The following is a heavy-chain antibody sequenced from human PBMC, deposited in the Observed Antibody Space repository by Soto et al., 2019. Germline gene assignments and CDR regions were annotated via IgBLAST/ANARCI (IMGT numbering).Heavy chain of an antibody. Sequence: SETLSLTCTVSGGSISCYYWSWIRQPPGKGLQWIGYIHYSGNSNYNPSLRSRVTISVDTSKNQFSLKLASVTAADTAAYYCARLNYDLSTGYELVDSWGQGTLVTVSS. J-gene: IGHJ4*02. CDR1: GGSISCYY. CDR3: ARLNYDLSTGYELVDS. V-gene: IGHV4-59*01. D-gene: IGHD3-9*01. CDR2: IHYSGNS.